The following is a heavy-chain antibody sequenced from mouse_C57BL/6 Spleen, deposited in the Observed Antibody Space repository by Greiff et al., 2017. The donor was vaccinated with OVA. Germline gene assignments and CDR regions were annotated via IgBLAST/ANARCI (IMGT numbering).Heavy chain of an antibody. V-gene: IGHV5-4*03. J-gene: IGHJ2*01. CDR1: GFTFSSYA. CDR2: ISDGGSYT. D-gene: IGHD1-1*01. CDR3: ARTTVVASHYFDY. Sequence: EVKLVESGGGLVKPGGSLKLSCAASGFTFSSYAMSWVRQTPEKRLEWVATISDGGSYTYYPDNVKGRFTISRDNAKNNLYLQMSHLKSEDTAMYYCARTTVVASHYFDYWGQGNTLTVSS.